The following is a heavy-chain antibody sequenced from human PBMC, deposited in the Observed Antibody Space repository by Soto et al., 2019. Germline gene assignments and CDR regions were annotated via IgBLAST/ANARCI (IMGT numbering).Heavy chain of an antibody. V-gene: IGHV4-31*03. CDR3: ARELRFLEWFDGMDV. J-gene: IGHJ6*02. D-gene: IGHD3-3*01. Sequence: QVQLQESGPGLVKPSQTLSLTCTVSGGSISSGGYYWSWIRQHPGKGLEWIGYIYYSGSTYYNPSLKSRVTISVDTSKNQFSLKLSSVTAADTTVYYCARELRFLEWFDGMDVWGQGTTVTVSS. CDR2: IYYSGST. CDR1: GGSISSGGYY.